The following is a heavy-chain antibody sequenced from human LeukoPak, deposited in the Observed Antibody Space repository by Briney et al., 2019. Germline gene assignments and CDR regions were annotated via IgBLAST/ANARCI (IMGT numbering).Heavy chain of an antibody. Sequence: GGTLRLSCAASGFTFSDYGMSWVRQAPGKGLEWISSISSTGGTTYYADSVKGRFTISRDNAKSSVYLQMNSLRAEDTALYYCVKEIWGQGTMVTVSS. CDR1: GFTFSDYG. V-gene: IGHV3-21*06. CDR3: VKEI. CDR2: ISSTGGTT. J-gene: IGHJ3*01. D-gene: IGHD5-24*01.